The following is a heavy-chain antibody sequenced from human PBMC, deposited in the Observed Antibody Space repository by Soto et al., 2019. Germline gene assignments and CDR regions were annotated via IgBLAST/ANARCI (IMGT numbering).Heavy chain of an antibody. V-gene: IGHV3-23*01. CDR2: ISGSGGST. J-gene: IGHJ5*02. D-gene: IGHD2-2*01. Sequence: PGGSLRLSCAASGFTFSSYAMSWVRQAPGKGLEWVSAISGSGGSTYYADSVKGRFTISRDNSKNTLYLQMNSLRAEDTAVYYCAKDRQVLTAQPYNWFDPWGQGTMVTVYS. CDR1: GFTFSSYA. CDR3: AKDRQVLTAQPYNWFDP.